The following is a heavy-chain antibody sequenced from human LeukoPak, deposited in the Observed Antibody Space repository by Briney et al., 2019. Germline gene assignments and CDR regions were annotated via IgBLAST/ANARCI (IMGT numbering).Heavy chain of an antibody. CDR2: ISSSGGST. J-gene: IGHJ4*02. Sequence: GGSLRLSCAASGFTFSTYAMHWVRQAPGKGLEYVSAISSSGGSTFYANSVKGRFTISRDNLKNTLYLQMGSLRAEDMALYYCVRRAPGFSSGWLDYWGQGTLVTVSS. CDR1: GFTFSTYA. D-gene: IGHD6-19*01. V-gene: IGHV3-64*01. CDR3: VRRAPGFSSGWLDY.